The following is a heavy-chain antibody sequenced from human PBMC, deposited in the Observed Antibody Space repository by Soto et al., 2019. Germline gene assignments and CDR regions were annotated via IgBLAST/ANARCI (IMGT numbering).Heavy chain of an antibody. Sequence: GASVKVSCKASGYTFTGYYMHWVRQAPGQGLEWMGWINPNSGGTNYAQKFQGRVTMTRDTSISTAYMELSRLRSDDTAVYYCARDKKRTTAYYYYYYGMDVWGQGTTVTVSS. CDR1: GYTFTGYY. J-gene: IGHJ6*02. V-gene: IGHV1-2*02. D-gene: IGHD4-4*01. CDR2: INPNSGGT. CDR3: ARDKKRTTAYYYYYYGMDV.